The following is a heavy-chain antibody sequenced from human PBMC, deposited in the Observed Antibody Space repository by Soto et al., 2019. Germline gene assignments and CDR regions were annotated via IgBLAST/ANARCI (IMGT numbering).Heavy chain of an antibody. CDR3: AREWGYYYDSSGYRLGAFDI. D-gene: IGHD3-22*01. V-gene: IGHV1-3*01. CDR2: INAGNGNT. Sequence: ASVKVSCKASGYTFTSYAMNWVRQAPGQRLEWMGWINAGNGNTKYSQKFQGRVTITRDTSASTAYMELRSLRSDDTAVYYCAREWGYYYDSSGYRLGAFDIWGQGTMVTVSS. J-gene: IGHJ3*02. CDR1: GYTFTSYA.